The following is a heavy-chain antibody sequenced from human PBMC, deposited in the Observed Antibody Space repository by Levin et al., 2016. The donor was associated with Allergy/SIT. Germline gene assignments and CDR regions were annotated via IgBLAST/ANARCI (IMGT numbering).Heavy chain of an antibody. CDR3: VKDFNWPSSY. V-gene: IGHV3-23*01. CDR1: GFIFNHYG. Sequence: GGSLRLSCAASGFIFNHYGMHWVRQAPGKGLEWVSSITNSGGHTYYADSVAGRFITSRDNSKNMVYLQMNSLRTEDTAVYYCVKDFNWPSSYWGQGTRVTVSS. D-gene: IGHD1-1*01. J-gene: IGHJ4*02. CDR2: ITNSGGHT.